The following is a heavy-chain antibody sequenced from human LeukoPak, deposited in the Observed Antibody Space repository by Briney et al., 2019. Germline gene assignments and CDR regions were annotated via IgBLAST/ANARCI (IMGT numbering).Heavy chain of an antibody. Sequence: GGSLRLSCAASGFTLSDYYMDWVRQAPGQGLEWVARTRKKAKGYTTKYAASVKGRFTISRDDSKNSVDLQMNSLITEDTAVYYCARAQSDSSGYYYVGDYWGQGTLVTVSS. D-gene: IGHD3-22*01. CDR1: GFTLSDYY. V-gene: IGHV3-72*01. J-gene: IGHJ4*02. CDR3: ARAQSDSSGYYYVGDY. CDR2: TRKKAKGYTT.